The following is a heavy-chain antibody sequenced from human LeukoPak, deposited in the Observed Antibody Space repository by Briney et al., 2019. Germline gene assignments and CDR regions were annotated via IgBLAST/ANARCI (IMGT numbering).Heavy chain of an antibody. CDR1: GYTFTGYY. D-gene: IGHD3-22*01. J-gene: IGHJ6*03. Sequence: GASAKVSCKASGYTFTGYYMHWVRQAPGQGLEWMGWINPNSGGTNYAQKFQGRVTMTRDTSISTAYMELSRLRSDDTAVYYCARTTYYDSSGYYVGHYYYMDVWGKGTTVTVSS. CDR3: ARTTYYDSSGYYVGHYYYMDV. CDR2: INPNSGGT. V-gene: IGHV1-2*02.